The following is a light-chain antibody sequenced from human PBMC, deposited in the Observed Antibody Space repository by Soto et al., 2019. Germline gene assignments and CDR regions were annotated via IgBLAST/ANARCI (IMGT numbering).Light chain of an antibody. CDR1: RSDVGGYNY. CDR3: TSYTSSSTLGV. V-gene: IGLV2-14*01. J-gene: IGLJ2*01. Sequence: QSVLTQPASVSGSPGQSITISCTGTRSDVGGYNYVSWYQQHPGKAPKLMIYDVTKRPSGVSNRFSGSKSGNTASLTISGLQAEDEADYYCTSYTSSSTLGVFGGGTQLTVL. CDR2: DVT.